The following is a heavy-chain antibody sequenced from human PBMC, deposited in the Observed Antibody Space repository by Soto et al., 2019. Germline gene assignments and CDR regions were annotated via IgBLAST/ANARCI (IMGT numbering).Heavy chain of an antibody. CDR1: GGSISSGDYY. CDR2: IYYSGST. J-gene: IGHJ6*02. CDR3: ARALYYDFWSGYFAGDHNYGMDV. V-gene: IGHV4-30-4*01. Sequence: PSETLSLTCTVSGGSISSGDYYWSWIRQPPGRGLEWIGYIYYSGSTYYNPSLKSRVTISVDTSKNQFSLKLSSVTAADTAVYYCARALYYDFWSGYFAGDHNYGMDVWGQGTTVTVSS. D-gene: IGHD3-3*01.